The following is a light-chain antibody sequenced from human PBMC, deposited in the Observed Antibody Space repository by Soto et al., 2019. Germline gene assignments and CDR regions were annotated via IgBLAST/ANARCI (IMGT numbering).Light chain of an antibody. CDR1: SSNIGSNY. CDR2: KNN. Sequence: QSVLTQPPSASGTPGQRVTISCSGSSSNIGSNYVYWYQQLPGTAPKLLIYKNNQRPSGVPDRFSGSKSGTSASLAISGLRSEDEADYYCAAWDDSLTTCVFXTGTKVTVL. CDR3: AAWDDSLTTCV. V-gene: IGLV1-47*01. J-gene: IGLJ1*01.